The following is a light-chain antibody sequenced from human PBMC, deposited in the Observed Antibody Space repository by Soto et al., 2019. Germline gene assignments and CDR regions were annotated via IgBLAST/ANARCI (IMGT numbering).Light chain of an antibody. CDR3: QQYNTYSRT. CDR2: DAS. CDR1: QSVNSW. V-gene: IGKV1-5*01. Sequence: DIQMTQSPSTLSASVGDRVTITCRARQSVNSWLAWYQQKPGKAPKLLIYDASSLEGGVPSRFSGSGSGTEFTLTVSSLQPDDFATYYCQQYNTYSRTFGQGTQVDI. J-gene: IGKJ1*01.